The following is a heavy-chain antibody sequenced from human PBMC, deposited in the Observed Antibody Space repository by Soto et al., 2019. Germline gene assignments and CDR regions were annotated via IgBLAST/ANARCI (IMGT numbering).Heavy chain of an antibody. Sequence: QVQLVQSGAEVKKPGASVKVSCKASGYTFTGYYMHWVRQAPGQGLEWMGWINPNSGGTNYAQKFQGWVTMTRDTSISTAYMELSRRRSADTAVYYCARCPDSSGYQPSTCGFDPWGQGTLVTVSS. CDR3: ARCPDSSGYQPSTCGFDP. D-gene: IGHD3-22*01. CDR1: GYTFTGYY. J-gene: IGHJ5*02. CDR2: INPNSGGT. V-gene: IGHV1-2*04.